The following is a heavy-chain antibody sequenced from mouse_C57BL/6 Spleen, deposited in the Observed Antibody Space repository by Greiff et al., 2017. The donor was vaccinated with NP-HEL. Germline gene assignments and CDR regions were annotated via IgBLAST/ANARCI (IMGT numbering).Heavy chain of an antibody. CDR1: GFSFNTYA. D-gene: IGHD4-1*01. Sequence: EVMLVESGGGLVQPKGSLKLSCAASGFSFNTYAMNWVRQAPGKGLEWVARIRSKSNNYATYYADSVKDRFTISRDDSESMLYLQMNNLKTEDTAMYYCVRQTGTRDYYFDYWGQGTTLTVSS. CDR3: VRQTGTRDYYFDY. V-gene: IGHV10-1*01. CDR2: IRSKSNNYAT. J-gene: IGHJ2*01.